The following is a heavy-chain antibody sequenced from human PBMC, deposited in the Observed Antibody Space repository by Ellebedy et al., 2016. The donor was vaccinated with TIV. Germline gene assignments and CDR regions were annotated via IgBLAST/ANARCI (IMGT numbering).Heavy chain of an antibody. CDR3: ARDGDLADNGLDV. Sequence: GESLKISXAASGFTFKTYGMHWVRQAPGKGLEWVAVIVNSGKDQSYAASVQGRFTISRDNSKNTLYLEMNNLRVEDTAVYYCARDGDLADNGLDVWGQGTTVTVSS. CDR2: IVNSGKDQ. V-gene: IGHV3-33*01. J-gene: IGHJ6*02. CDR1: GFTFKTYG.